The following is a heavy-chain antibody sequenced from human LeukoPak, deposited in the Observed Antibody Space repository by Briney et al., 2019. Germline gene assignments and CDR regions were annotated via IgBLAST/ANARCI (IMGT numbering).Heavy chain of an antibody. CDR3: ARAYYYDSVTYDFDY. V-gene: IGHV3-33*01. D-gene: IGHD3-10*01. CDR2: IWYDGSNK. CDR1: GFIFSSYG. J-gene: IGHJ4*02. Sequence: PVGSLRLSCAASGFIFSSYGMHWVRQALGKGLEWVAVIWYDGSNKYYADSVKGRFTISRDNSKNTLYMQMNSLRAEDTAVYYCARAYYYDSVTYDFDYWGQGTLVTVSS.